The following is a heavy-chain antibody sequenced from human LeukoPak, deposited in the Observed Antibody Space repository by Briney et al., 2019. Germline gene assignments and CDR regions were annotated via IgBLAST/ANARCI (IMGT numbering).Heavy chain of an antibody. CDR3: AAGTPIDY. J-gene: IGHJ4*02. Sequence: PGGSLRLSCAASGFTFSSYCMSWVRQAPGEGLEWVGRIKSKSDGGATDYAAPVKGRFTVSRDDSRNTLFLQMDSLKTEDTAVYYCAAGTPIDYWGQGTLVKVSS. CDR2: IKSKSDGGAT. V-gene: IGHV3-15*01. CDR1: GFTFSSYC.